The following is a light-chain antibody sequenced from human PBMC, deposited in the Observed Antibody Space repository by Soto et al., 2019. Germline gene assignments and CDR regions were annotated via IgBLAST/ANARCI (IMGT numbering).Light chain of an antibody. CDR2: ENS. Sequence: QSVLTQPPSVSGAPGRKVTISCTGSSSNIGAGYDVHWYQQLPGTAPKLLIFENSDRPSGVPDRFSGSKSGTSASLAIFGLQAEDEADYYCQTYDGSLSGFVFGSGTKVTVL. V-gene: IGLV1-40*01. CDR3: QTYDGSLSGFV. CDR1: SSNIGAGYD. J-gene: IGLJ1*01.